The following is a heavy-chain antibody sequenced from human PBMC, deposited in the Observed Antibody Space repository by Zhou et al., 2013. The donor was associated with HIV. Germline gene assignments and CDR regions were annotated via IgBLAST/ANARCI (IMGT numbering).Heavy chain of an antibody. J-gene: IGHJ3*02. CDR3: AARYRWDVPPXRRILLDI. D-gene: IGHD1-26*01. CDR1: GGTFSSYA. CDR2: IIPIFGTA. V-gene: IGHV1-69*05. Sequence: QVQLVQSGAEVKKPGSSVKVSCKASGGTFSSYAISWVRQAPGQGLEWMGAIIPIFGTANYAQKLQGRVTMTTDTSTSTAYMELRSLRSDDTAVYYXAARYRWDVPPXRRILLDIWGQGTMVTVSS.